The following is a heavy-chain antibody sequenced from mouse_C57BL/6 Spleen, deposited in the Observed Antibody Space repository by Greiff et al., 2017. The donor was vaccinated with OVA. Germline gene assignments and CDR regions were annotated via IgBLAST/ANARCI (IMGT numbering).Heavy chain of an antibody. CDR2: IDPEDGET. V-gene: IGHV14-2*01. D-gene: IGHD1-1*01. Sequence: VQLQQSGAELVKPGASVKLSCTASGFNIKDYYMHWVKQRTEQGLEWIGRIDPEDGETKYAPKFQGKATITADTSSNTAYLQLSSLTSEDTAVYYCARGAYYGSIYVGTPWFAYWGQGTLVTVSA. J-gene: IGHJ3*01. CDR3: ARGAYYGSIYVGTPWFAY. CDR1: GFNIKDYY.